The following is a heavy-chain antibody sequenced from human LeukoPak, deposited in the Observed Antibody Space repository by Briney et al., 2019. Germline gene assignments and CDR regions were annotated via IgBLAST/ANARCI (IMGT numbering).Heavy chain of an antibody. J-gene: IGHJ3*02. V-gene: IGHV3-30*02. CDR1: GFTFSSYG. D-gene: IGHD6-19*01. Sequence: GGSLRLSCAASGFTFSSYGMHWVRQAPGKGLEWVAFIRYDGSTKYYADSVKGRFTISRDNSKNTLYLQMNSLRAEDTAVYYCAKDRYSSGWWYAFDIWGQGTMVTVSS. CDR2: IRYDGSTK. CDR3: AKDRYSSGWWYAFDI.